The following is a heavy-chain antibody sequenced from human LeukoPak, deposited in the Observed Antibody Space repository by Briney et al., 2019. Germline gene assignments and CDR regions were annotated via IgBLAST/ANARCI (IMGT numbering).Heavy chain of an antibody. CDR2: INPSTGTT. CDR3: ARDPGLTSTYYYMDV. D-gene: IGHD1-14*01. CDR1: GYTFTTYY. V-gene: IGHV1-46*01. Sequence: ASVKVSCKASGYTFTTYYMHWVRQAPGQGLEWMGIINPSTGTTTYAQKFQGRVTMTRDTSTSTVYMELNSLRSEDTAVYYCARDPGLTSTYYYMDVWGKGTTVTVSS. J-gene: IGHJ6*03.